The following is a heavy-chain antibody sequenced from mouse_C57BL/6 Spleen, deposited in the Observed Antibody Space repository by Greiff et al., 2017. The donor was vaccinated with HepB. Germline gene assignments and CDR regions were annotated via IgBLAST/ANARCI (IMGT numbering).Heavy chain of an antibody. Sequence: QVQLKQPGTELVKPGASVKLSCKASGYTFTSYWMHWVKQRPGQGLEWIGNINPSNGGTNYNEKFKSKATLTVDKSSSTAYMQLSSLTSEDSAVYYCARWFLYYYGSSWGYFDVWGTGTTVTVSS. CDR1: GYTFTSYW. V-gene: IGHV1-53*01. CDR3: ARWFLYYYGSSWGYFDV. J-gene: IGHJ1*03. CDR2: INPSNGGT. D-gene: IGHD1-1*01.